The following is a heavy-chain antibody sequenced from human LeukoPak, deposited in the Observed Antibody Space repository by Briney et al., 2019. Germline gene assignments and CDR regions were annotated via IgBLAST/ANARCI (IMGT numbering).Heavy chain of an antibody. CDR3: ARVGDGSYYEPSLFAFDI. CDR1: GYTFTSYD. CDR2: MNPKSGNT. J-gene: IGHJ3*02. D-gene: IGHD1-26*01. V-gene: IGHV1-8*03. Sequence: ASVKVSCKASGYTFTSYDINWVPQATGQGLEWMGWMNPKSGNTGYAQKFQGRVTITRNTSISTAYMELSSLRSEDTAVYYCARVGDGSYYEPSLFAFDIWGQGTMVTVSS.